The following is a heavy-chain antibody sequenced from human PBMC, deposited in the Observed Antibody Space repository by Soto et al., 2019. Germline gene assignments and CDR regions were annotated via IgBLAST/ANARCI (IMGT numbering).Heavy chain of an antibody. J-gene: IGHJ4*02. CDR1: GFSLSTNAVL. Sequence: QITLKESGPTLVTPTQTLTVTCTFSGFSLSTNAVLVGWFRQPPGKALEWLAFIYGDDDKRYSPSLRSRLTITKDTSKNQVVLTMTNMDPADTGTYYCVHRTTVTSEDYWGQGTLVTVSS. CDR2: IYGDDDK. CDR3: VHRTTVTSEDY. D-gene: IGHD4-17*01. V-gene: IGHV2-5*02.